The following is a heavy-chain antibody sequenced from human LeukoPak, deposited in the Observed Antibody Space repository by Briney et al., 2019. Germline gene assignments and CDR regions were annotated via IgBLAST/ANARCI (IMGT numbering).Heavy chain of an antibody. CDR1: GFTFRSYA. V-gene: IGHV3-23*01. CDR2: ISGSGSRP. Sequence: GGSLRLSCAASGFTFRSYAMRGVRQAPGKGGEWISGISGSGSRPYYPDSVQGRFTISRDNPKHTLYLQMNSLRAEDTAVYYCAMPPQGSRNYFYFDSWGQGTLVTVSS. CDR3: AMPPQGSRNYFYFDS. J-gene: IGHJ4*02. D-gene: IGHD1-7*01.